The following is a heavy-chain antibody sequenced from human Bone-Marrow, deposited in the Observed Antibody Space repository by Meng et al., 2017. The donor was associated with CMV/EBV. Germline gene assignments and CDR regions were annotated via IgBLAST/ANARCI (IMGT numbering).Heavy chain of an antibody. CDR3: ARDPWLVPGAFDI. Sequence: SETLSLTCTVSGGSISSSSYYWGWIRQPPGKGLEWIGSMYYSGSTYYNPSLKSRVTISVDTSKNQLSLKLSSVTAADTAVYYCARDPWLVPGAFDIWGQGTMVTVSS. D-gene: IGHD6-19*01. V-gene: IGHV4-39*02. CDR1: GGSISSSSYY. CDR2: MYYSGST. J-gene: IGHJ3*02.